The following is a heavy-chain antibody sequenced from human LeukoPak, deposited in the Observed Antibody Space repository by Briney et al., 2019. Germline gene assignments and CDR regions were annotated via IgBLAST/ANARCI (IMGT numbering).Heavy chain of an antibody. CDR1: GGTFSSYA. J-gene: IGHJ6*02. V-gene: IGHV1-69*13. D-gene: IGHD2-2*01. CDR3: ARTCSSTSCYPPGVYYYYGMDV. Sequence: SVKVSCKASGGTFSSYAISWVRQAPGQGLEWMGGIIPIFGTANYAQKFQGRVTITADESTSTAYMELSSLRSEDTAVYYCARTCSSTSCYPPGVYYYYGMDVWGQGTTVTVSS. CDR2: IIPIFGTA.